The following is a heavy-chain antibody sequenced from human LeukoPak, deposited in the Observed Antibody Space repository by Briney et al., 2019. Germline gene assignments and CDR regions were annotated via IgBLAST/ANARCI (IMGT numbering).Heavy chain of an antibody. CDR1: GFTFSSYS. J-gene: IGHJ4*02. Sequence: LGGSLRLSCAASGFTFSSYSMNWVRQAPGKGLEWVSSISSSSSYIYYADSVKGRFTISRDNAKNSLYLQMNSLRAEDTAVYYCARDRDFTIFGVVTSFDYWGQGTLVTASS. CDR3: ARDRDFTIFGVVTSFDY. V-gene: IGHV3-21*01. CDR2: ISSSSSYI. D-gene: IGHD3-3*01.